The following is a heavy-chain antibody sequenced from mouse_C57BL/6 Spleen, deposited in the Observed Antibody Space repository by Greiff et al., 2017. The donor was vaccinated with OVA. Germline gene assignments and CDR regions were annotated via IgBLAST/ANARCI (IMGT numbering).Heavy chain of an antibody. Sequence: VQLQQPGAELVRPGSSVKLSCKASGYTFTSYWMHWVKQRPIQGLEWIGNIDPSDSETHYNQKFKDKATLTVDKSSSTAYMQLSSLTSEDSAVYYCARRRGYDGYYAMDYWGQGTSVTVSS. J-gene: IGHJ4*01. CDR3: ARRRGYDGYYAMDY. V-gene: IGHV1-52*01. CDR1: GYTFTSYW. CDR2: IDPSDSET. D-gene: IGHD2-2*01.